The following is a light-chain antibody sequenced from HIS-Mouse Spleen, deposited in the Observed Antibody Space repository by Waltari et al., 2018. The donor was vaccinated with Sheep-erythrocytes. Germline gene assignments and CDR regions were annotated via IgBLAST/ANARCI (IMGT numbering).Light chain of an antibody. CDR2: AES. CDR1: QSINSY. CDR3: QQRYSTHPLT. J-gene: IGKJ4*01. V-gene: IGKV1-39*01. Sequence: DIHMTQSPSSLSASVGDRVTITCLASQSINSYLNWYQQKPGKAPNLLIYAESSLQSGVPSTFSGSGSATDLTLITSSMQPEDFATYYCQQRYSTHPLTFGGGTKVEIK.